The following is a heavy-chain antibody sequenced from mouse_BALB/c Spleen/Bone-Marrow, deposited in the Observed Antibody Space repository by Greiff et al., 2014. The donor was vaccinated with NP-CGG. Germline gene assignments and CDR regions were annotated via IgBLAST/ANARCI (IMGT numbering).Heavy chain of an antibody. Sequence: QGQLKEAGAELAKPGASLEMSCKAFCYTFSSYWVHWGKKRAGQGLGWIGYINPSTDYTEYNQKFKDKATLTADKSSSTAFMQLSSLTSEDSAVYYCARRAYGGSYGFAYWGQGTLVTVSA. CDR2: INPSTDYT. CDR1: CYTFSSYW. V-gene: IGHV1-7*01. J-gene: IGHJ3*01. CDR3: ARRAYGGSYGFAY. D-gene: IGHD1-1*01.